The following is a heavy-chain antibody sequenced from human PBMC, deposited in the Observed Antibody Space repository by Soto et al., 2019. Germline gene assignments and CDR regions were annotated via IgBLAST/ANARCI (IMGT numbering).Heavy chain of an antibody. CDR2: INPNSGGT. V-gene: IGHV1-2*02. CDR3: ARDLWVSLRGKNFDY. CDR1: GYTFTGYY. Sequence: ASVKVSCKASGYTFTGYYMHWVRQAPGQGLEWMGWINPNSGGTNYAQKFQGRVTMTRDTSISTAYMELRRLRSDDTAVYYCARDLWVSLRGKNFDYWGQGTLVTVSS. J-gene: IGHJ4*02. D-gene: IGHD3-10*01.